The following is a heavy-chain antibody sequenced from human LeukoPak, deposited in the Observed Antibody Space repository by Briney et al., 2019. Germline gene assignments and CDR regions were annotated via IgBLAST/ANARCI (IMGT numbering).Heavy chain of an antibody. CDR1: GGSISSSNW. D-gene: IGHD2-15*01. CDR2: IYHSGST. V-gene: IGHV4-4*02. CDR3: ARGYCSGGSCYSSWFDP. Sequence: SGTLSLTCAVSGGSISSSNWWSWVRQPPGKGLEWIGEIYHSGSTNYNPSLKSRVTISVVKSKNQFSLKLSSVTAADTAVYYCARGYCSGGSCYSSWFDPWGQGTLVTVSS. J-gene: IGHJ5*02.